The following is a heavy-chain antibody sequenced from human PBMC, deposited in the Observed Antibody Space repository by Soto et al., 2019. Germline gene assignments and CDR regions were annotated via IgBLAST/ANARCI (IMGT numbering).Heavy chain of an antibody. V-gene: IGHV3-23*01. J-gene: IGHJ6*02. Sequence: PGGSLRLSCAASEFAFRSYAMSWVRQAPGKGLEWVSAISVSGGGTNYADSVRGRFTISRDNSKNTLYLQMYSLRGKDKAVYYCAKLRGSAMDVWGQGTTVTVSS. CDR2: ISVSGGGT. CDR3: AKLRGSAMDV. D-gene: IGHD1-26*01. CDR1: EFAFRSYA.